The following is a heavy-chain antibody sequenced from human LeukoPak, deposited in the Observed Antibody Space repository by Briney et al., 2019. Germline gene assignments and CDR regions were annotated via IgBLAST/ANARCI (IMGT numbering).Heavy chain of an antibody. J-gene: IGHJ4*02. V-gene: IGHV3-33*01. CDR2: IWFDGTKK. D-gene: IGHD3-10*01. CDR3: AREGATTVRGVSDY. CDR1: GFTFSIYG. Sequence: GGSPRLSCAAPGFTFSIYGMHWVRQAPGKGLEWVALIWFDGTKKYYADSVKGRFTISRDNSKNTLYLQMNSLRAEDTAVYYCAREGATTVRGVSDYWGQGTLVTVSS.